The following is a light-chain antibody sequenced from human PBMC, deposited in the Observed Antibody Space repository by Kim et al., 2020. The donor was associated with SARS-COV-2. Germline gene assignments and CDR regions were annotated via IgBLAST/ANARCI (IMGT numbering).Light chain of an antibody. J-gene: IGLJ3*02. CDR1: SNNIGNQG. V-gene: IGLV10-54*01. CDR3: SAWDSSLGAWV. Sequence: QAGLTQLPSVSKGLRQTATLTCTGNSNNIGNQGAVWLQHHQGHPPKLLSYRNNNRPSGISERLSASRSGNTASLTITGLQPEDEADYYCSAWDSSLGAWVFGGGTKLTVL. CDR2: RNN.